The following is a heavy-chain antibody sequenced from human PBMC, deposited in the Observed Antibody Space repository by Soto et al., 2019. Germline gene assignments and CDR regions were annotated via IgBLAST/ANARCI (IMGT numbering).Heavy chain of an antibody. CDR3: ARNSAGNYGIDY. D-gene: IGHD3-10*01. V-gene: IGHV3-21*01. Sequence: EVQLVESGGGLVKPGGSLRLSCAASGFTFSSYTMNWVRQAPGKGLEWVSSISGISSYIYYGDSLKGRFTISRDNANTSLSLLMHTVRAEDTAVYYCARNSAGNYGIDYWGQGTLVTVSS. CDR2: ISGISSYI. J-gene: IGHJ4*02. CDR1: GFTFSSYT.